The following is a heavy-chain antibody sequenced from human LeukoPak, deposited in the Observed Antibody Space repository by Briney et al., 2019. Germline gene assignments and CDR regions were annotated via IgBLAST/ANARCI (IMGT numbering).Heavy chain of an antibody. CDR2: INHSGST. Sequence: PSETLSLTCAVYGGSFSGYYWSWIRQPPGKGLEWIGEINHSGSTNYNPSLKSRVTISVDTSKNQFPLKLSSVTAADTAVYYCARGSSGWYSIDYWGQGTLVTVSS. V-gene: IGHV4-34*01. D-gene: IGHD6-19*01. CDR1: GGSFSGYY. CDR3: ARGSSGWYSIDY. J-gene: IGHJ4*02.